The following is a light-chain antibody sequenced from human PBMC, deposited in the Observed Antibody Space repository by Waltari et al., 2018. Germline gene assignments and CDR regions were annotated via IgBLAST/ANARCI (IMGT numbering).Light chain of an antibody. Sequence: DIVLTQSPDSLAVSLRERATIDCKSSHNVLYSSNGRNYLAWYQQKPGQPPKLLIYGASTRESGVPDRISGGGSGTDFTLTISSLQAEDVAVYYCQQYYSIPLTFGGGTKVEIK. CDR2: GAS. CDR1: HNVLYSSNGRNY. CDR3: QQYYSIPLT. V-gene: IGKV4-1*01. J-gene: IGKJ4*01.